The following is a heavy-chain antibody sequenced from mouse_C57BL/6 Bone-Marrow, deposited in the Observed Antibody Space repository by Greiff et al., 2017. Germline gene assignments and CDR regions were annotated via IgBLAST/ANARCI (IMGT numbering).Heavy chain of an antibody. D-gene: IGHD1-1*02. J-gene: IGHJ2*01. CDR3: SSFGGNYFDF. Sequence: VQLQQSGAELVRPGASVKLSCTASGFNIKDDYIHWVKQRPEQGLEWIGWIDPEIGDTEYASKFQGKATITSDTSSNTAYLQLSSLTSEDTAVYYYSSFGGNYFDFWGQGTPLTVAS. CDR1: GFNIKDDY. CDR2: IDPEIGDT. V-gene: IGHV14-4*01.